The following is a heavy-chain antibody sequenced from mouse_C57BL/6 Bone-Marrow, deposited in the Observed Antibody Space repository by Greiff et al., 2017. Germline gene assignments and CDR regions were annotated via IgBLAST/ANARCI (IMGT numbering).Heavy chain of an antibody. J-gene: IGHJ1*03. CDR2: FYPRDGSN. CDR3: ARYYGSSCWYFDV. Sequence: QVQLQQSGPELVKPGASVKLSCKASGYTFTSYDINWVKQRPGQGLEWIGWFYPRDGSNKYNEKFKGKATLTGDTSSSTAYSELHSLTSEDSAVYFCARYYGSSCWYFDVWGTGTTVTVSS. V-gene: IGHV1-85*01. CDR1: GYTFTSYD. D-gene: IGHD1-1*01.